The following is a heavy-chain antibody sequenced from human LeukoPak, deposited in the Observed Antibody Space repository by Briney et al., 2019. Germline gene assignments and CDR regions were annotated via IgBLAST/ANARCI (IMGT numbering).Heavy chain of an antibody. D-gene: IGHD3-10*01. Sequence: GGSLRLSCAASGFTFSSYSMNWVRQAPGKGLEWVSSLSSSSYIYYADSVKGRFTISRDNAKNSLYLQMNSLRAEDTAVYYCARVRNYYGSGSYYQGGYYYYGMDVWGQGTTVTVSS. J-gene: IGHJ6*02. CDR1: GFTFSSYS. CDR3: ARVRNYYGSGSYYQGGYYYYGMDV. CDR2: LSSSSYI. V-gene: IGHV3-21*01.